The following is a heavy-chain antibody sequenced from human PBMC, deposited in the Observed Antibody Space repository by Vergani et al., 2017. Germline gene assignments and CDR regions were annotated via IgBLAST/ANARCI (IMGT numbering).Heavy chain of an antibody. CDR2: IYHSGVT. J-gene: IGHJ5*02. Sequence: QVQLQESGPGVVRPSGTLSLKCSVSGYSISGGYYWAWLRQTPGKGLEWIGQIYHSGVTHYNPSFKSRLTMSVVASKNQVYLELDSVTAADTALCYCARSAPANDARAWFAPWGRGIRVTVSS. D-gene: IGHD3-16*01. V-gene: IGHV4-38-2*02. CDR3: ARSAPANDARAWFAP. CDR1: GYSISGGYY.